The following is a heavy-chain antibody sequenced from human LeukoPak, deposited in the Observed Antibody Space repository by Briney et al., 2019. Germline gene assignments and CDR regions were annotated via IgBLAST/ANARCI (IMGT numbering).Heavy chain of an antibody. CDR2: IYYSGDT. D-gene: IGHD3-10*01. CDR3: ARVLWFGESKKGYSYYMDV. Sequence: SETLSLTCTVSGDSISSASYYWGWIRQPPGEGLEWIGSIYYSGDTYYNPSLESRVAISVDTSKNQFSLKLSSVTAADTAVYYCARVLWFGESKKGYSYYMDVWGKGTTVTVSS. V-gene: IGHV4-39*01. J-gene: IGHJ6*03. CDR1: GDSISSASYY.